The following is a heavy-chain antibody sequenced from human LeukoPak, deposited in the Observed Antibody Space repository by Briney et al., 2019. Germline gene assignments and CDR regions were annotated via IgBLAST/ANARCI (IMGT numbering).Heavy chain of an antibody. J-gene: IGHJ5*02. D-gene: IGHD3-3*01. Sequence: SETLSLTCTVSGGSISSYYWSWIRQPAGKGLEWIGRIYTSGSTNYNPSLKSRVTMSVDTSKNQFSLELSSVTAADTAVYYCAREGQPYYDFWSGYYTPSYNWFDPWGQGTLVTVSS. CDR1: GGSISSYY. CDR3: AREGQPYYDFWSGYYTPSYNWFDP. CDR2: IYTSGST. V-gene: IGHV4-4*07.